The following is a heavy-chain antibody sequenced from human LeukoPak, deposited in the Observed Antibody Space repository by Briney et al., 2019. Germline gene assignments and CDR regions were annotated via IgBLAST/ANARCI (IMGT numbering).Heavy chain of an antibody. CDR1: GFTFSSYE. D-gene: IGHD1-26*01. CDR3: ARVSQLRGSYGNYDY. CDR2: ISSSGSTI. Sequence: GGSLRLSCAASGFTFSSYEMNWVRQAPGKGLKWVSYISSSGSTIYYADSVKGRFTISRDNAKNSLYLQMNSLRAEDTAVYYCARVSQLRGSYGNYDYWGQGTLVTVSS. J-gene: IGHJ4*02. V-gene: IGHV3-48*03.